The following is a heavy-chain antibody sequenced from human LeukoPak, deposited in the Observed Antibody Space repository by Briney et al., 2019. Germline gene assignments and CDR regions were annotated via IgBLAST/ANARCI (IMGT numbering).Heavy chain of an antibody. D-gene: IGHD4-17*01. CDR3: ARTRPQDYGTSYMDV. CDR2: IFRSGTT. CDR1: GDSISSDY. J-gene: IGHJ6*03. Sequence: SDSLSLTCNLSGDSISSDYWSWIRQTPGKGLEWIGFIFRSGTTDYNPSLQSRATISIDTSRKSFSLKLLSVTAADTAVYYCARTRPQDYGTSYMDVWGTGATVTVSS. V-gene: IGHV4-59*07.